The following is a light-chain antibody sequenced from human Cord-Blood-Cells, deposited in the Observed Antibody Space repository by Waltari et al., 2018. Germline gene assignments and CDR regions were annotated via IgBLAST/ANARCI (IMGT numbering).Light chain of an antibody. CDR1: QSISSY. J-gene: IGKJ2*03. Sequence: DIQMNQSPSSLSASVGDRVTITCRASQSISSYLNWYHQKPGKTPKLLIYAASSLQSGVPSRFRGSGSGTDFTLTISSLQPEDFATYYCQQSYSTPYSFGQGTKLETK. V-gene: IGKV1-39*01. CDR2: AAS. CDR3: QQSYSTPYS.